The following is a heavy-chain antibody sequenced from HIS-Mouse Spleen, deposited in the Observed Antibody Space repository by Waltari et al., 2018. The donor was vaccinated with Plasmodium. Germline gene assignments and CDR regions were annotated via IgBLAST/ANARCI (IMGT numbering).Heavy chain of an antibody. V-gene: IGHV3-30*18. Sequence: QVQLVESGGGVVQPGRSLRPSCSTHGFHFSDYCMHWVRQAPGKGLEWVAVISYDGSNKYYADSVKGRFTISRDNSKNTLYLQMNSLRAEDTAVYYCAKDRRSSSWYVDYWGQGTLVTVSS. D-gene: IGHD6-13*01. CDR2: ISYDGSNK. J-gene: IGHJ4*02. CDR3: AKDRRSSSWYVDY. CDR1: GFHFSDYC.